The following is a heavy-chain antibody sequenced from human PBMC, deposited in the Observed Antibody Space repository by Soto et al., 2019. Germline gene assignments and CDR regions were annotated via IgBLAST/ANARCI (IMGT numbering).Heavy chain of an antibody. V-gene: IGHV4-39*01. CDR3: ARLQKWELRYFDY. CDR2: IYYSGST. Sequence: SETLSLTCTVSGGSISRSSYYWGWIRQPPGKGLEWIGSIYYSGSTYYNPSLKSRVTISVDTSKNQFSLKLSSVTAADTAVYYCARLQKWELRYFDYWGQGTLVTVSS. J-gene: IGHJ4*02. CDR1: GGSISRSSYY. D-gene: IGHD1-26*01.